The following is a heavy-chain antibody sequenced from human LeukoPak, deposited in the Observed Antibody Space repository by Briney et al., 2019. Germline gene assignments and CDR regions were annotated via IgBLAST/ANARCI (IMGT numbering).Heavy chain of an antibody. J-gene: IGHJ4*02. D-gene: IGHD5-24*01. CDR3: ARHGGIHFDH. CDR1: GGSISPYY. CDR2: THYSGAT. V-gene: IGHV4-34*01. Sequence: SETLSLTCTVSGGSISPYYWSWIRQPPGKGLEWIGETHYSGATKYSPSFRSRVTISVDTSKDQFSLELSSVTAADTAVYYCARHGGIHFDHWGQGTLVTVFS.